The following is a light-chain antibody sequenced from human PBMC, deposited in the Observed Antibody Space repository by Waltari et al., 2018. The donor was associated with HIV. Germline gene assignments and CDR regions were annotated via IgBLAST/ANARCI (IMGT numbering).Light chain of an antibody. CDR3: QQSYSLPVT. CDR2: GAL. J-gene: IGKJ4*01. Sequence: DIQMTQSPSSLSASVGGRVSISCRSSQNINSYLNWYQQKPGRAPQLLVYGALNLYTWAPRRFSGSGSGTDFTLTITSLQPEDFATYFCQQSYSLPVTFGGGT. V-gene: IGKV1-39*01. CDR1: QNINSY.